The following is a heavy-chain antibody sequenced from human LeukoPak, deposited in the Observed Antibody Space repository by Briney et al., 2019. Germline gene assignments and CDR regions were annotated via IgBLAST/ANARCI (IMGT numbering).Heavy chain of an antibody. CDR3: AKIGHHPAGSRDY. CDR2: ISGSGGST. V-gene: IGHV3-23*01. CDR1: GFTFSSYS. J-gene: IGHJ4*02. D-gene: IGHD3/OR15-3a*01. Sequence: GGSLRLSCAASGFTFSSYSMNWVRQAPGKGLEWVSAISGSGGSTYYADSVKGRFTISRDNSKNTLYLQMNSLRAEDTAVYYCAKIGHHPAGSRDYWGQGTLVTVSS.